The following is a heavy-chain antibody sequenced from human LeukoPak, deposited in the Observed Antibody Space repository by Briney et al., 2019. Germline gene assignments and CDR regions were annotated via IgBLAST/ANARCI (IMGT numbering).Heavy chain of an antibody. D-gene: IGHD3-22*01. V-gene: IGHV1-2*04. CDR3: ARETGYYYSYYYYGMDV. Sequence: GASVKVSCKASGYTFTGYYMHWVRQAPGQGLEWMGWINPNSGGTNYAQKFQGWVTMTRDTSISTAYMELSRLRSDDTAVYYCARETGYYYSYYYYGMDVWGQGTTVTVSS. CDR1: GYTFTGYY. CDR2: INPNSGGT. J-gene: IGHJ6*02.